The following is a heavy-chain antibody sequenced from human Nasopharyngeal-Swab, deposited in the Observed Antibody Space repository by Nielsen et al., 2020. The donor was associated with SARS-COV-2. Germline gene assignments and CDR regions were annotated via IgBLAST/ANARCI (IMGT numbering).Heavy chain of an antibody. Sequence: RQAPGKGLEWIGRIYTSGSTNYNPSLKSRVTISVDTSKNQFSLKLSSVTAADTAVYYCARDGGYYYDSSGNYAEYFQHWGQGALVTVS. J-gene: IGHJ1*01. CDR3: ARDGGYYYDSSGNYAEYFQH. V-gene: IGHV4-61*02. CDR2: IYTSGST. D-gene: IGHD3-22*01.